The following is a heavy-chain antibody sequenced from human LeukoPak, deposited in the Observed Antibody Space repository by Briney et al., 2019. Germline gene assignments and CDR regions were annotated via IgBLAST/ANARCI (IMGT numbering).Heavy chain of an antibody. CDR2: INHSGST. CDR3: ARGLPYYDFWSGYYTSAFDY. CDR1: GGSISSGGYY. Sequence: PSETLSLTCTVSGGSISSGGYYWSWIRQPPGKGLEWIGEINHSGSTNYNPSLKSRVTISVDTSKNQFSLKLSSVTAADTAVYYCARGLPYYDFWSGYYTSAFDYWGQGTLVTVSS. J-gene: IGHJ4*02. D-gene: IGHD3-3*01. V-gene: IGHV4-39*07.